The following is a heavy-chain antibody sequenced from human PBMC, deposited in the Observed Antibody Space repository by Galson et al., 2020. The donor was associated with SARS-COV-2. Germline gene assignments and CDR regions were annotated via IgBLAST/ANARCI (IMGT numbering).Heavy chain of an antibody. CDR2: IYYSGST. J-gene: IGHJ4*02. Sequence: ETSETLSLTCTVSGGSISSYYWSWIRQPPGKGLEWIGYIYYSGSTNYNPSLKSRVTISVDTSKNQFSLKLSSVTAADTAVYYCARGGYYYDSSGYYPGGYFDYWGQGTLVTVSS. CDR1: GGSISSYY. D-gene: IGHD3-22*01. V-gene: IGHV4-59*01. CDR3: ARGGYYYDSSGYYPGGYFDY.